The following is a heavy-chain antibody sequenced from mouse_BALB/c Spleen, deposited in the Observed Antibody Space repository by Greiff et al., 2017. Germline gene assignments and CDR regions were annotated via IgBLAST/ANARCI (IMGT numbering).Heavy chain of an antibody. CDR2: ISSGSSTI. CDR1: GFTFSSFG. V-gene: IGHV5-17*02. CDR3: ARHGNYYAMDY. J-gene: IGHJ4*01. D-gene: IGHD2-1*01. Sequence: EVMLVESGGGLVQPGGSRKLSCAASGFTFSSFGMHWVRQAPEKGLEWVAYISSGSSTIYYADTVKGRFTISRDNPKNTLFLQMTSLRSEDTAMYYCARHGNYYAMDYWGQGTSVTVSS.